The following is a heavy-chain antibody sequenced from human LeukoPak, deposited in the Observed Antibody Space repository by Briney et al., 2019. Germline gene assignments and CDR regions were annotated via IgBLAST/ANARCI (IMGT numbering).Heavy chain of an antibody. CDR2: INSDGSST. D-gene: IGHD2-21*01. CDR3: ARGAYCGGDCPLPNSLY. CDR1: GFTFSSYW. J-gene: IGHJ4*02. V-gene: IGHV3-74*01. Sequence: GGSLRLSCAASGFTFSSYWMHWVCQAPGKGLVWVSRINSDGSSTSYADSVKGRFTISRDNAKNMLYLQMNSLRAEDTAVYYCARGAYCGGDCPLPNSLYWGQGTPVTVSS.